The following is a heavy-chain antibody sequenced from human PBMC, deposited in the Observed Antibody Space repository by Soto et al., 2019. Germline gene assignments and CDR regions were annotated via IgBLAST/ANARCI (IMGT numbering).Heavy chain of an antibody. CDR3: ARIRLGSSGYWYYYYYGMDV. V-gene: IGHV2-70*01. J-gene: IGHJ6*02. Sequence: SGPTVVNPTQTLTLTCTFSGFSLSTSGMCVSWIRQPPGKALEWLALIDWDDDKYYSTSLKTRLTISKDTSKNQVVLTMTNMDPVDTATYYCARIRLGSSGYWYYYYYGMDVWGQGTTVTVSS. D-gene: IGHD3-22*01. CDR2: IDWDDDK. CDR1: GFSLSTSGMC.